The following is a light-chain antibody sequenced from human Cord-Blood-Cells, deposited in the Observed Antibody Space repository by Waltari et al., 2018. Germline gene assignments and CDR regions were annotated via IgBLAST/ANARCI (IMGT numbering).Light chain of an antibody. Sequence: DIQMTQSPSSLSASVGDRVTITCQASQDISNYLNWYQQKPGKAPKLLIYDASNLETGVPSRVSGSGSGTDFTFTISSLQPEDIATYYCQQYDNLPYTFGQGTKLKIK. CDR3: QQYDNLPYT. J-gene: IGKJ2*01. CDR1: QDISNY. CDR2: DAS. V-gene: IGKV1-33*01.